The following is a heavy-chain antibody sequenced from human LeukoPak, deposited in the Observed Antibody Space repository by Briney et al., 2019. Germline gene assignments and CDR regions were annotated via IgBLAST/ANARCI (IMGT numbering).Heavy chain of an antibody. D-gene: IGHD3-10*01. V-gene: IGHV3-66*01. CDR1: GFTFSDYY. CDR2: IYSGGST. Sequence: GGSLRLSCAASGFTFSDYYMSWIRQAPGKGLEWVSVIYSGGSTYYADSVKGRFTISRDNSKNTLYLQMNSLRAGDTAVYYCARDRVDTRGYYYYGMDVWGQGTTVTVSS. J-gene: IGHJ6*02. CDR3: ARDRVDTRGYYYYGMDV.